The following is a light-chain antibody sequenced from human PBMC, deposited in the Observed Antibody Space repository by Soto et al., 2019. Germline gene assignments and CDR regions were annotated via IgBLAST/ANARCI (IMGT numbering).Light chain of an antibody. Sequence: EIVMTQSPATLSVSPGERATLSCRASPSVSSNLAWYQQKPGQAPRLLIYGASTRATGIPARFSRSGSGTEFTLTISSLQSAEFAVYYCQQYNNWLITFGQGTRLEIK. V-gene: IGKV3-15*01. CDR2: GAS. J-gene: IGKJ5*01. CDR1: PSVSSN. CDR3: QQYNNWLIT.